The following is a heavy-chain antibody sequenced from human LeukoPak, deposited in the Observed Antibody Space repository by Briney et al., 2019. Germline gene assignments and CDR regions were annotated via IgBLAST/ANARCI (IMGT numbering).Heavy chain of an antibody. CDR2: INPNSGAT. D-gene: IGHD2-15*01. CDR1: GYTFTDYY. CDR3: ATGDIYWDY. J-gene: IGHJ4*02. V-gene: IGHV1-2*02. Sequence: ASVKVSCKASGYTFTDYYMQWVRQAPGQGLEWMGWINPNSGATNYAQKFQGRVTMTRDTSITTAYLELSSLRSDDTAVYYCATGDIYWDYWGQGTQVTVSS.